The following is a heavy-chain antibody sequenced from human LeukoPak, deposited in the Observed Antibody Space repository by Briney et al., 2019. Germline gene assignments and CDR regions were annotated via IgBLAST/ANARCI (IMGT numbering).Heavy chain of an antibody. J-gene: IGHJ4*02. CDR1: GFTISSYG. V-gene: IGHV3-30*03. CDR3: ALRGGEFDY. D-gene: IGHD3-16*01. CDR2: ISY. Sequence: GGSLRLSCAASGFTISSYGMHWVRQAPGKGLEWVAVISYYADSVKGRFTISRDNSKNTLYLQMNSLRAEDTAVYYCALRGGEFDYWGQATLVTVSS.